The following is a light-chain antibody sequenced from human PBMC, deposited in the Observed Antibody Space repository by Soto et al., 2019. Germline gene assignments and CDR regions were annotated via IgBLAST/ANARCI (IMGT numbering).Light chain of an antibody. J-gene: IGKJ1*01. Sequence: EIVLTQSPGTLSLSPGEGATLSCRASQSVSSSYLARYQQKPGQAPRLLIYGVSSRATGIPDRFSGSGSGTDFTLTISRLEPEDFAVYYCQQYGSTSWTFGQGTKVEIK. CDR1: QSVSSSY. V-gene: IGKV3-20*01. CDR2: GVS. CDR3: QQYGSTSWT.